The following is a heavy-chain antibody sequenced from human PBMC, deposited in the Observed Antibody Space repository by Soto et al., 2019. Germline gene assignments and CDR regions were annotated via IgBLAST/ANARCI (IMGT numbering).Heavy chain of an antibody. Sequence: AGGSLRLSCAASGFTFSSYAIHWVRQAPGKGLEWVAVISYDGTKKYYADSVKGRFSVSRDNSKNTLYLQMTSLRVEDTSVYFCAKAGEASYWYFGMDVWGQGTTVTVSS. CDR2: ISYDGTKK. D-gene: IGHD3-16*01. CDR3: AKAGEASYWYFGMDV. CDR1: GFTFSSYA. J-gene: IGHJ6*02. V-gene: IGHV3-30-3*01.